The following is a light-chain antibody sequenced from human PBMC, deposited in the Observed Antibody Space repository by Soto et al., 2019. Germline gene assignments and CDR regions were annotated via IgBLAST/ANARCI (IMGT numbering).Light chain of an antibody. CDR2: AAS. V-gene: IGKV1-39*02. Sequence: LSASVGDRVTITCLASQSISSYLDWYQQKPGKAPKRLIYAASSLQSGVPSRFSGSGSGTDFTLTISILQPEDFATYYSAVWASPPHRFCEGSKV. CDR1: QSISSY. J-gene: IGKJ4*01. CDR3: AVWASPPHR.